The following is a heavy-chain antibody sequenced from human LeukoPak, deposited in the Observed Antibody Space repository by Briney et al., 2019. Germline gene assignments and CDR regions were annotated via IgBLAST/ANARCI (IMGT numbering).Heavy chain of an antibody. CDR2: ISSTSTYV. CDR3: ARGLAVTDNDY. J-gene: IGHJ4*02. CDR1: GFTFTSYS. Sequence: PGGSLRLSCAASGFTFTSYSMNWVRQAPGMGLEWVSSISSTSTYVYYADSVKGRFTISRDNARNSLHLQMDSLRAEDTAVYYCARGLAVTDNDYWGQGTLVTVSS. V-gene: IGHV3-21*01. D-gene: IGHD6-19*01.